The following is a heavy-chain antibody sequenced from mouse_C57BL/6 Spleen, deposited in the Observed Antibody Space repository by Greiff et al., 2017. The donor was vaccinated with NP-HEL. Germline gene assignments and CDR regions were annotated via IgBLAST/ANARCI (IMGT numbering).Heavy chain of an antibody. CDR1: GFTFSSYA. CDR2: ISDGGSYT. D-gene: IGHD1-1*01. V-gene: IGHV5-4*01. CDR3: ARDVTTVVGGYFDY. J-gene: IGHJ2*01. Sequence: EVQLQESGGGLVKPGGSLKLSCAASGFTFSSYAMSWVRQTPEKRLEWVATISDGGSYTYYPDNVKGRFPISRDNAKNNLYLQMSHLKSEDTAMYYCARDVTTVVGGYFDYWGQGTTLTVSS.